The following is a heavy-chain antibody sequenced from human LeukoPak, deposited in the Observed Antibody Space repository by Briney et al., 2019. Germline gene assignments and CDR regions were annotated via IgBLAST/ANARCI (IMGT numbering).Heavy chain of an antibody. CDR1: KFTFSSYC. CDR3: ARGGGRNTTMVWAFDY. V-gene: IGHV3-7*01. CDR2: IFQDGNDK. J-gene: IGHJ4*02. D-gene: IGHD5-18*01. Sequence: PGGSLRLSCAASKFTFSSYCMSWVRQAPGKGLEWVANIFQDGNDKYYVDSVKGRFTISRDNSKNTLFLQMGSLRAEDMAVYYCARGGGRNTTMVWAFDYWGQGTLVTVSS.